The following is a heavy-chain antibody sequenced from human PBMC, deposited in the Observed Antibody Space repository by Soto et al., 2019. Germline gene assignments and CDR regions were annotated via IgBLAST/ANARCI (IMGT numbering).Heavy chain of an antibody. J-gene: IGHJ5*02. Sequence: GGSLRLSCEASGFTFSSYWMSWVRQAPGKGLEWVANIKQDGSEKYYVDSVKGRFTISRDNAKNSLYLQMNSLRAEDTAVYYWAITGYCSSTSCPGVPDWFDPWGQGTLVTVSS. V-gene: IGHV3-7*01. CDR3: AITGYCSSTSCPGVPDWFDP. CDR2: IKQDGSEK. D-gene: IGHD2-2*03. CDR1: GFTFSSYW.